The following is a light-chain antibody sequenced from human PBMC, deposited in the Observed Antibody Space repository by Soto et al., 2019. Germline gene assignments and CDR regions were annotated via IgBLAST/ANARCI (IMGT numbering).Light chain of an antibody. Sequence: ELVLTQSPGTLSLSPGHRATLSCRASQTFVSTYLAWYQQKPGQAPRLLIYDASNRATGIPDRFSGNGSGPDFTLTISRLEPEDFAVYYCHYYGGSPTFGGGTKVEV. CDR1: QTFVSTY. V-gene: IGKV3-20*01. J-gene: IGKJ4*01. CDR2: DAS. CDR3: HYYGGSPT.